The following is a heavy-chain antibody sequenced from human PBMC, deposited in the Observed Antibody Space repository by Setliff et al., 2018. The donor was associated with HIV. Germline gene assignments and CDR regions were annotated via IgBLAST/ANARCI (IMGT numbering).Heavy chain of an antibody. Sequence: SETLSLTCNVSGDSISSHSWTWIRQPPGKGLEWIGSIDYSGRTDKKTSLKSRLRMSIDTSKNQFYVNLFSVTAADTAIYYCARDGVVGYCTSTNCFRALFDPWGQGTLVTAPQ. V-gene: IGHV4-59*11. D-gene: IGHD2-2*01. CDR3: ARDGVVGYCTSTNCFRALFDP. J-gene: IGHJ5*02. CDR1: GDSISSHS. CDR2: IDYSGRT.